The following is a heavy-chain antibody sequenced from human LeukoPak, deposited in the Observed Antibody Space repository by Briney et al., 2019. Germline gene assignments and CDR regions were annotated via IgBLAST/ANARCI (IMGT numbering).Heavy chain of an antibody. CDR3: ARGDYDFWSGNWRFDT. D-gene: IGHD3-3*01. Sequence: SETLSLTCLVSGEPISSYYWSWIRQAPGRGPKYIGNVYYNGNTNYNPSLKSRVAISVDASKNQFSLKVDSVTTADTAVYYCARGDYDFWSGNWRFDTWGQGTLVTVSS. J-gene: IGHJ5*02. CDR1: GEPISSYY. CDR2: VYYNGNT. V-gene: IGHV4-59*01.